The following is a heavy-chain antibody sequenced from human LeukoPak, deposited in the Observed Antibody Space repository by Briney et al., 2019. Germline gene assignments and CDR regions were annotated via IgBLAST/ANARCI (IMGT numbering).Heavy chain of an antibody. CDR1: GGSISSYC. CDR2: IYYSGST. V-gene: IGHV4-59*01. Sequence: KPSETLSLTCTVSGGSISSYCWSWIRQPPGKRLEWIGHIYYSGSTNYNPSLKSRVTISVDTSKNQFSLKLSSVTAADTAVYYCASRSSIWSGYQDTLYYFDSWGQGTLVTVSS. D-gene: IGHD3-3*01. J-gene: IGHJ4*02. CDR3: ASRSSIWSGYQDTLYYFDS.